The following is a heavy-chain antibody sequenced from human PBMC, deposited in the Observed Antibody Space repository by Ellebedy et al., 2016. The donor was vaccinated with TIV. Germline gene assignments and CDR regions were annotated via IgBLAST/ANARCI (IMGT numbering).Heavy chain of an antibody. CDR1: GYILTELS. D-gene: IGHD3-22*01. CDR3: ARGVGISYDSSGYNVY. CDR2: FDPEDGET. V-gene: IGHV1-24*01. J-gene: IGHJ4*02. Sequence: AASVKVSCKVSGYILTELSMHWVRQAPGKGLEWMGGFDPEDGETIDAQKFQGTVTMTEDTSTDTAYMELSSLRTDDKAVYYCARGVGISYDSSGYNVYWGQGTLVTVSS.